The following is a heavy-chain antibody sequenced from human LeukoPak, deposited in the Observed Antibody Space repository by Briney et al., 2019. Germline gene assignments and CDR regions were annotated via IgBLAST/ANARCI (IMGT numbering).Heavy chain of an antibody. CDR3: ARGPYDCVWGSYRYTFDY. CDR2: IYYSGST. J-gene: IGHJ4*02. D-gene: IGHD3-16*02. CDR1: GGSISSSSYY. Sequence: SETLSLTCTVSGGSISSSSYYWGWIRQPPGKGLEWIGSIYYSGSTYYNPSLKSRVTISVDTSKNQFSLKLSSVTAADTAVYYCARGPYDCVWGSYRYTFDYWGQGTLVTVSS. V-gene: IGHV4-39*01.